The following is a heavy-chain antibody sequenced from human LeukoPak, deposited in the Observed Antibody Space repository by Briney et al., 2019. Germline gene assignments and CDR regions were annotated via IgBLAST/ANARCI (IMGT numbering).Heavy chain of an antibody. J-gene: IGHJ4*02. Sequence: GGSLRLSCAASGFTFSSYWMHWVRQPPGKGLVWVSRIKTDGSDTYYADSVRGRFTISRDNAKNTLYLQMDSLRAEDTAVYFCAIGDYSSYTLWGQGTLVTVSS. CDR2: IKTDGSDT. CDR3: AIGDYSSYTL. V-gene: IGHV3-74*01. CDR1: GFTFSSYW. D-gene: IGHD4-11*01.